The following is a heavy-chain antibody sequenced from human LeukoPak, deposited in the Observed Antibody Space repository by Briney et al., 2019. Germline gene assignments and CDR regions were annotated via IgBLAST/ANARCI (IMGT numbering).Heavy chain of an antibody. Sequence: ASVKVSCKASGYTFTSYGISWVRQAPGQGLEWMGWISAYNGNTNYAQKLQGRVTMTTDTSTSTAYMELRSLRSDDTAVYYCARATYYYDSSAIWLYWGQGTLVTVSS. CDR3: ARATYYYDSSAIWLY. D-gene: IGHD3-22*01. V-gene: IGHV1-18*01. J-gene: IGHJ4*02. CDR1: GYTFTSYG. CDR2: ISAYNGNT.